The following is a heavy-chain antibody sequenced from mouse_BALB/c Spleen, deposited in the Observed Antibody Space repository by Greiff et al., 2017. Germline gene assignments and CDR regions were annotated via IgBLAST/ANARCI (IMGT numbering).Heavy chain of an antibody. CDR2: IRNKANGYTT. CDR1: GFTFTDYY. Sequence: EVQVVESGGGLVQPGGSLRLSCATSGFTFTDYYMSWVRQPPGKALEWLGFIRNKANGYTTEYSASVKGRFTISRDNSQSILYLQMNTLRAEDSATYYGARVWFYAMDYWGQGTSVTVSS. CDR3: ARVWFYAMDY. D-gene: IGHD2-2*01. J-gene: IGHJ4*01. V-gene: IGHV7-3*02.